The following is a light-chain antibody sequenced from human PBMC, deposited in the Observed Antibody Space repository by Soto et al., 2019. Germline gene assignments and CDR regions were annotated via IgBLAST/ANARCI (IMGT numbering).Light chain of an antibody. CDR1: QGISTY. CDR3: QQLNSDWYA. Sequence: DIQLTQSPSFLSASVGDRVTITCRASQGISTYLAWYLQRPGKAPKLLIYGASTLQSGVPSRFSGSGSGTDFTLTINSLQPEDFGTYYCQQLNSDWYAFGQGTKLAIK. V-gene: IGKV1-9*01. J-gene: IGKJ2*01. CDR2: GAS.